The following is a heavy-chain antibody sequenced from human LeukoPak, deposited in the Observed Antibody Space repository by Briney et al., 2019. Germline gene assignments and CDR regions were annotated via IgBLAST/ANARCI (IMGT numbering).Heavy chain of an antibody. V-gene: IGHV4-59*12. Sequence: PSETLSLTCTVSGGSINNYFWGWFRQPPGQGLEWIGEIHRAGRTRYNPSLKSRVTISMDYSKNQFSLKLTSVTAADTAIYYCGKTDIYFNPIDYWGPGSLVTVSS. CDR2: IHRAGRT. CDR1: GGSINNYF. CDR3: GKTDIYFNPIDY. D-gene: IGHD3-9*01. J-gene: IGHJ4*02.